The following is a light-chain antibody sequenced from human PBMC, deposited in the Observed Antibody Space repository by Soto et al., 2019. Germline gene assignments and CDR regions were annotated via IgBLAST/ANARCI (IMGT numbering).Light chain of an antibody. Sequence: EIVMTQSPATLSVSPGERAILSCRASQSISINLAWYQQKPGQAPRLLIYAASNRATGVPARFSGSWSGTDFTLTISSLEPEDFAVYYCQQRSNWPQITFGQGTRLEIK. CDR3: QQRSNWPQIT. CDR1: QSISIN. V-gene: IGKV3-11*01. CDR2: AAS. J-gene: IGKJ5*01.